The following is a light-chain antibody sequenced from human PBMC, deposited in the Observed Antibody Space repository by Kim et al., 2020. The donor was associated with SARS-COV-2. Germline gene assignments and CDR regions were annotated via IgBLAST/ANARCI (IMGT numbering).Light chain of an antibody. CDR3: SSHASNNTWV. Sequence: QSALTRPPSVSGPPGQSVTISCTGTSSDIGNYNRVSWYQQSPGAAPKLMIYEVNNRPSGVPDRFSGSKSGNTASLTISGLQTEDEGDYYCSSHASNNTWVFGGGTQLTVL. CDR1: SSDIGNYNR. CDR2: EVN. J-gene: IGLJ3*02. V-gene: IGLV2-18*02.